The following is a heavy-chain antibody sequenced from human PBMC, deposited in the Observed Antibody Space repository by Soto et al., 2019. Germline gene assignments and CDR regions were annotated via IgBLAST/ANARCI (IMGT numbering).Heavy chain of an antibody. CDR1: GYSFTSYW. V-gene: IGHV5-51*01. Sequence: GESLKISCKGSGYSFTSYWIGWVRQMPGKGLEWMGIIYPSDSDTRYSPSFQGQVTISVDKSITTAYLQWSSLKASDTAMYYCARGSVLRYFDRWGQGTPVTVSS. J-gene: IGHJ4*02. CDR2: IYPSDSDT. D-gene: IGHD3-9*01. CDR3: ARGSVLRYFDR.